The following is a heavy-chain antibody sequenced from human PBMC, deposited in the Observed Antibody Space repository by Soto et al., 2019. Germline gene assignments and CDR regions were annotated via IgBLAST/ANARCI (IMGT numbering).Heavy chain of an antibody. V-gene: IGHV1-18*01. D-gene: IGHD6-13*01. CDR2: ISAYNGNT. CDR1: GYTFTSYG. CDR3: ARLSIAAAGTYDAXDI. Sequence: ASVKVSCKASGYTFTSYGISWVRQAPGQGLEWMGWISAYNGNTNYAQKLQGRVTMTTDTSTSTAYMELRSLRSDDTAVYYCARLSIAAAGTYDAXDIWGQGTMVTVSS. J-gene: IGHJ3*02.